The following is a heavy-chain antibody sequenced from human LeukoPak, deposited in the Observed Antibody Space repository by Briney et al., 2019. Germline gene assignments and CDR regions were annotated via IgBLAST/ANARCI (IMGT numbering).Heavy chain of an antibody. CDR2: INSDGSST. V-gene: IGHV3-74*01. CDR1: GFTFSSYW. CDR3: AKDGESGIQYTQGYFDY. J-gene: IGHJ4*02. Sequence: PWVSLRLSCSASGFTFSSYWIDWVRQAPGNVRVWVSRINSDGSSTSYADSVKGRFTISRDNSYNTVYLQMTGLRAEDTAVYYCAKDGESGIQYTQGYFDYWGQGTLVTVSS. D-gene: IGHD1-1*01.